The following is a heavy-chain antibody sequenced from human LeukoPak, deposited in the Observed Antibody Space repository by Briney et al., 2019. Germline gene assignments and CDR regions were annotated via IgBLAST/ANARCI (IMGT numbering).Heavy chain of an antibody. Sequence: PGGSLRLSCAASGFTFSSYAMSWVRQAPGKGLEWVSAISGSGGSTYYADSVKGRFTISSDNSKNTLYLHMTSLRADDTAVYYCAKDPGIAPADPVGWFDPWGQGTLVTVSS. D-gene: IGHD6-13*01. V-gene: IGHV3-23*01. J-gene: IGHJ5*02. CDR2: ISGSGGST. CDR1: GFTFSSYA. CDR3: AKDPGIAPADPVGWFDP.